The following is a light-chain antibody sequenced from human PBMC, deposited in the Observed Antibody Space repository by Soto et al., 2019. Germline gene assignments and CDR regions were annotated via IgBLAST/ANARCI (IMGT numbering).Light chain of an antibody. CDR3: QQYNSYSRT. CDR2: DAS. Sequence: DIQMTQSPSTLSGSVGDRVTITCRASQTISSWLAWYQQKPGEAPKLLIYDASSLESGVPSRFSGSGSGTEFTLTISSLQPDDFATYYCQQYNSYSRTFGQGTKVDIK. J-gene: IGKJ1*01. V-gene: IGKV1-5*01. CDR1: QTISSW.